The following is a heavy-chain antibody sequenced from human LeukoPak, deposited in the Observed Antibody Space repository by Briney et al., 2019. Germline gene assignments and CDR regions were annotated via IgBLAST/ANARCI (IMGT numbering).Heavy chain of an antibody. CDR2: ISSSGSTK. V-gene: IGHV3-48*03. Sequence: GGSLRLSCAASGFTFSIYEMNWVRQAPGKGLEWISYISSSGSTKYYADSVKGRFTISRDNAKNSLYLQMNSLRAEDTAVYYCARGGSGSYYHLFDYWGQGTLVTVSS. J-gene: IGHJ4*02. D-gene: IGHD3-10*01. CDR3: ARGGSGSYYHLFDY. CDR1: GFTFSIYE.